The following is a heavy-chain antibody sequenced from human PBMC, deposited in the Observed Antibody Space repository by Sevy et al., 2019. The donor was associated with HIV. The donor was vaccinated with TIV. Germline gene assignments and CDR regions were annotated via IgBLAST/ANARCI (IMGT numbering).Heavy chain of an antibody. CDR1: GYSISSGYY. V-gene: IGHV4-38-2*02. D-gene: IGHD3-22*01. CDR3: ASPRATYYYDSSAYYGFDY. CDR2: IYHSGST. J-gene: IGHJ4*02. Sequence: SETLSLTCTVSGYSISSGYYWGWIRQPPGKGLEGIGSIYHSGSTYYNPSLKSRVTMAVDTSKIQFSLKMSSVTAADTAVYYCASPRATYYYDSSAYYGFDYWGQGTLVTVSS.